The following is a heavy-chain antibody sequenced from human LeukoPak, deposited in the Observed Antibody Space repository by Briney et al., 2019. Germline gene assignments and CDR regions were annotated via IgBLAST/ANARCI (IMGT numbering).Heavy chain of an antibody. CDR1: GFTFSSYW. J-gene: IGHJ4*02. CDR2: IRQDGSAK. CDR3: AKPPQNLVVITHFDY. V-gene: IGHV3-7*03. D-gene: IGHD3-22*01. Sequence: GGSLRLSCAASGFTFSSYWMSWVRQAPGKGLEWVANIRQDGSAKCYVDSVKGRFTISRDNSKNTLYLQMNSLRAEDTAVYYCAKPPQNLVVITHFDYWGQGTLVTVSS.